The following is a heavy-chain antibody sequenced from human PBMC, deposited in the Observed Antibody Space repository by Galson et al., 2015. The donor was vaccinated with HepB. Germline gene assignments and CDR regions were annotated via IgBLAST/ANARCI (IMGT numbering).Heavy chain of an antibody. CDR1: EYTFTNSD. D-gene: IGHD3-9*01. CDR2: MNPNSGNT. CDR3: ARGEFTQGDISTDYYFDF. V-gene: IGHV1-8*01. J-gene: IGHJ4*02. Sequence: SVKVSCKASEYTFTNSDINWVRQATGQGLEWMGWMNPNSGNTKYAQKFQGRVTMTRDTSTSTAYMELSSLISEGTAVYYCARGEFTQGDISTDYYFDFWGQGTLVTVSS.